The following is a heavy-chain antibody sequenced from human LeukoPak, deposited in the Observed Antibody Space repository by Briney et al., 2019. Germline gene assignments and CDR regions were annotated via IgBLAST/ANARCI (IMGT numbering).Heavy chain of an antibody. CDR2: INPNSGGT. CDR3: ARDPQWLSKTIDY. J-gene: IGHJ4*02. D-gene: IGHD3-22*01. CDR1: GYTFTGYY. Sequence: GASVKVSCKASGYTFTGYYMHWVRQAPGQGLEWMGWINPNSGGTNYAQKFQGRVTMTRDTSISTAYMELSRLRSDDTAVYYCARDPQWLSKTIDYWGQGTLVTVSS. V-gene: IGHV1-2*02.